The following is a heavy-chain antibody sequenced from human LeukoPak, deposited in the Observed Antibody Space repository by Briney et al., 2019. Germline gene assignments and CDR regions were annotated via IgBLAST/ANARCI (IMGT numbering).Heavy chain of an antibody. CDR3: ARNQEMATIRGDLDY. D-gene: IGHD5-12*01. Sequence: GGSLRLSCAASGFTFSSYGMHWVRQAPGKGLEWVAVISYDGSNKYYADSVKGRFTISRDNSKNTLYLQMNSLRAEDTAVYYCARNQEMATIRGDLDYWGQGTLVTVSS. CDR1: GFTFSSYG. V-gene: IGHV3-30*03. J-gene: IGHJ4*02. CDR2: ISYDGSNK.